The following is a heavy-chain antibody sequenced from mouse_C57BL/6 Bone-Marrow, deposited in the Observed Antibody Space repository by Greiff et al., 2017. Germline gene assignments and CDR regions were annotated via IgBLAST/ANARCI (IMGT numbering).Heavy chain of an antibody. CDR1: GYTFTSYW. CDR3: APITTVEGNWYFDV. V-gene: IGHV1-64*01. CDR2: IHPNSGST. D-gene: IGHD1-1*01. Sequence: VQLQQPGAELVKPGASVKLSCKASGYTFTSYWMHWVKQRPGQGLEWIGMIHPNSGSTNYNEKFKSKATLTVDKSSSTAYMQLSSLTSEDSAVYYCAPITTVEGNWYFDVWGTGTTVTVSS. J-gene: IGHJ1*03.